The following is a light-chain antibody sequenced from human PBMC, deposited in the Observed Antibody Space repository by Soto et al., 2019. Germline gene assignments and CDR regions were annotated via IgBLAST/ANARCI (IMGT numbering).Light chain of an antibody. CDR3: QQYDNWPRT. V-gene: IGKV3-15*01. J-gene: IGKJ1*01. CDR2: DAS. Sequence: EKVMTQSPATLSVSPGERATLSCGASQGVRSNVAWYQQKPGQPPRLLIYDASTRATGIPSRFSGSGSGTEFTLTISSLKSEDFAVYYCQQYDNWPRTFGQGTKVDIK. CDR1: QGVRSN.